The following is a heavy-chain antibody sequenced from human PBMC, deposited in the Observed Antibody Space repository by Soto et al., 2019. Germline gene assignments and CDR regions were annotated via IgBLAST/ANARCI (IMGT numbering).Heavy chain of an antibody. J-gene: IGHJ6*02. Sequence: GGSLRLSCAASGFTFSSYAMSWVRQAPGKGLEWVSAISGSGGSTYYADSVKGRFTISRDNSKNTLYLQMNSLRAEDTAVYYCAKSGYSGYDYPLNYYYYYGMDVWGQGTTVTVSS. CDR1: GFTFSSYA. CDR3: AKSGYSGYDYPLNYYYYYGMDV. CDR2: ISGSGGST. V-gene: IGHV3-23*01. D-gene: IGHD5-12*01.